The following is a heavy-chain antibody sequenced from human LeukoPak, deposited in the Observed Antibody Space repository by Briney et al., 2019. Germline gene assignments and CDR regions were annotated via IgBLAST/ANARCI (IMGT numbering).Heavy chain of an antibody. CDR1: GGSISSSSYY. V-gene: IGHV4-39*01. CDR3: ARHFYDSSGTDY. CDR2: IYYIGST. J-gene: IGHJ4*02. Sequence: SETLSLTCTVSGGSISSSSYYWGWIRQPPGKGLEWIGSIYYIGSTSYNPSLTSRVTISVDTSNNQFSLTLSSVTAADTAVYYCARHFYDSSGTDYWGQGTLVTVSS. D-gene: IGHD3-22*01.